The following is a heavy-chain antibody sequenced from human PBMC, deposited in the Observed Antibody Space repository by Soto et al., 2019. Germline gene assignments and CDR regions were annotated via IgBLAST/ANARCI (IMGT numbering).Heavy chain of an antibody. Sequence: QVQLQESGPGLVKPSETLSLTCTVSGDSINDYYWSWIRQPPGKGLEWIGYLYYTGSTNYNPSLKSRVTISLDTSKTQFSLKLSSVTAADTAVYYCARGPKRFGYAFDIWGQGTVVAVSS. V-gene: IGHV4-59*01. D-gene: IGHD3-10*01. CDR1: GDSINDYY. J-gene: IGHJ3*02. CDR2: LYYTGST. CDR3: ARGPKRFGYAFDI.